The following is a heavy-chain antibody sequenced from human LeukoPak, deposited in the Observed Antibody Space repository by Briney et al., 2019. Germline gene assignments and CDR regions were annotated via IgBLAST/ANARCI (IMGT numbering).Heavy chain of an antibody. CDR1: GFSLNRIF. V-gene: IGHV3-66*01. D-gene: IGHD1-26*01. CDR2: IYGGGNT. CDR3: AGSAGGALDF. J-gene: IGHJ4*02. Sequence: GGSLRLSCAVSGFSLNRIFWTWVRQAPGKGLEWVSVIYGGGNTYYADSVKGRFTISTDNSKNTLYLQMNNLRVEDAALYYCAGSAGGALDFWGQGALVTVSS.